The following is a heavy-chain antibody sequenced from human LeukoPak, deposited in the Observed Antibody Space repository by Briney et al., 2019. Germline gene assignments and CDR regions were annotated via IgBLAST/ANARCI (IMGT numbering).Heavy chain of an antibody. D-gene: IGHD3-16*01. V-gene: IGHV3-13*04. Sequence: GGSLRLSCAASGFSFSSYDMHWVRQVAGKGLEWVSAIGSAGDTYYPGSVKGRLTISRENAKNSLYLQMNSLRAGDTAVYYCARGGLREFNEDYYYNHGMDVWGQGTTVTVSS. CDR3: ARGGLREFNEDYYYNHGMDV. CDR1: GFSFSSYD. J-gene: IGHJ6*02. CDR2: IGSAGDT.